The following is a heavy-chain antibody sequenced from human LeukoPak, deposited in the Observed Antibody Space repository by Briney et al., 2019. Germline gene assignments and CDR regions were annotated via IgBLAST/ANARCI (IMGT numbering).Heavy chain of an antibody. D-gene: IGHD6-19*01. CDR2: IVGSGDEA. CDR3: ARGDGRGWLVDY. J-gene: IGHJ4*02. CDR1: RFTVSSNY. V-gene: IGHV3-23*01. Sequence: GGSLRLSCAASRFTVSSNYMTWVRQAPGKGLEWVSSIVGSGDEALYADSVKGRFTMSRDNSKHTAWLQMSGLRAEDTAVYYCARGDGRGWLVDYWGQGTLVTVSS.